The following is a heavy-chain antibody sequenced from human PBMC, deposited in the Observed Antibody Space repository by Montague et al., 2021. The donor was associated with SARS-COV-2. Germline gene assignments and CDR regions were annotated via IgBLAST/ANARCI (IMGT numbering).Heavy chain of an antibody. CDR3: ARRTYDIWTGYDYGMDV. CDR2: IDWDDDK. CDR1: GFSPSTSGMC. J-gene: IGHJ6*02. Sequence: PALVKPTQTLTLTCTFSGFSPSTSGMCVSWIRQPPGKALEWLARIDWDDDKYHSTSLKTRLTISKDTSKNQVVLTMTNMDPVDTATYYCARRTYDIWTGYDYGMDVWGQGTTVTVSS. D-gene: IGHD3-9*01. V-gene: IGHV2-70*11.